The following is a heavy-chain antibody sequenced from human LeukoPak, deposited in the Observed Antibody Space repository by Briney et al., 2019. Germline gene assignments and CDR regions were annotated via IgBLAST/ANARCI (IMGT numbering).Heavy chain of an antibody. CDR1: GYTFTGYY. CDR2: IIPIFGTA. CDR3: ARDRGYDILTGYYFDY. D-gene: IGHD3-9*01. J-gene: IGHJ4*02. Sequence: GASVKVSCKASGYTFTGYYMHWVRQAPGQGLEWMGRIIPIFGTANYAQKFQGRVTITTDESTSTAYMELSSLRSEDTAVYYCARDRGYDILTGYYFDYWGQGTLVTVSS. V-gene: IGHV1-69*05.